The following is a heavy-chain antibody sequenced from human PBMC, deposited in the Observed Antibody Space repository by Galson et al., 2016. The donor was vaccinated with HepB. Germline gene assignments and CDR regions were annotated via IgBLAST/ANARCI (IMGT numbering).Heavy chain of an antibody. V-gene: IGHV4-4*02. Sequence: ETLSLTCTVSGDSMSGRNWWTWVRQSPGKGPEWIGEIYQSGTTNYKSSLKSRVIISIDKSKNQFSLRLSSVTAADTAVYYCARVSTIVAFRDAFDIWGQGTVVTVSS. D-gene: IGHD2-15*01. CDR2: IYQSGTT. CDR1: GDSMSGRNW. J-gene: IGHJ3*02. CDR3: ARVSTIVAFRDAFDI.